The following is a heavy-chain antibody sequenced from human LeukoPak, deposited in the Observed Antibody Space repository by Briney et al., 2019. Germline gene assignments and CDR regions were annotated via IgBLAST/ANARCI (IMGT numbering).Heavy chain of an antibody. J-gene: IGHJ4*02. V-gene: IGHV3-66*01. CDR2: IYSGGST. CDR1: GFTVSSNY. D-gene: IGHD6-19*01. CDR3: AREVLNGQWLVGTFDY. Sequence: PGGSLRLSCAASGFTVSSNYMSWVRQAPGKGLEWVSVIYSGGSTYYADSVKGRFTISRDNSKNTLYLQMNSLRAGDTAVYYCAREVLNGQWLVGTFDYWGQGTLVTVSS.